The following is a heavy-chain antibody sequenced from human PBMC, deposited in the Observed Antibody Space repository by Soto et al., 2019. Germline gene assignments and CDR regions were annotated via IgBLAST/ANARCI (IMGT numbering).Heavy chain of an antibody. CDR3: VRVGSFNRALFDF. CDR1: SVSIISSNW. Sequence: SETLSLTCAVSSVSIISSNWWSLVLHPPGKGLEWIGEIYHSGSTNYNPYLKSRVTISVDKSKNQFSLKLSSVTAADTAVYYWVRVGSFNRALFDFRGQ. D-gene: IGHD3-10*01. J-gene: IGHJ4*02. V-gene: IGHV4-4*02. CDR2: IYHSGST.